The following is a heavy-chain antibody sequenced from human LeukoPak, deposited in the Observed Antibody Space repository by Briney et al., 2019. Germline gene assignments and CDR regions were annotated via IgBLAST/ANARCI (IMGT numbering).Heavy chain of an antibody. V-gene: IGHV4-39*01. CDR1: GGSTSSASYY. CDR3: ARHFLYGYNDYAGGFDA. Sequence: SETLSLTCTVSGGSTSSASYYWGWIRQTPGKGLEWIGSIYYTGSTYYNPSLNSRVTISVDTSKNQFSLRLNSVSAADTAVYFCARHFLYGYNDYAGGFDAWGQGTLVTVSS. D-gene: IGHD5-12*01. CDR2: IYYTGST. J-gene: IGHJ5*02.